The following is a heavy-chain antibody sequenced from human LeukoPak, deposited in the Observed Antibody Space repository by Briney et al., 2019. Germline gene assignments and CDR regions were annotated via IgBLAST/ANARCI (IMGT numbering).Heavy chain of an antibody. CDR3: AREIALAGLNDY. Sequence: GGSLRLSCAASGFIFSNYWMHWVRQAPGKGLVWVSRVNSDGSSTSYVDSVKGRFTISRDNAKNTLYLQMNSLRAEDTAVYYCAREIALAGLNDYWGQGTLVTVSS. D-gene: IGHD6-19*01. CDR2: VNSDGSST. J-gene: IGHJ4*02. CDR1: GFIFSNYW. V-gene: IGHV3-74*01.